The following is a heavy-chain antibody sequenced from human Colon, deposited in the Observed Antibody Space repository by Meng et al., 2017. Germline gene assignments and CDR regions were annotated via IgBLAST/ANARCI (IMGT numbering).Heavy chain of an antibody. CDR1: VGTFNNYA. CDR2: IIPVVGTT. D-gene: IGHD3-16*01. V-gene: IGHV1-69*13. CDR3: ARDRRGYYLDS. J-gene: IGHJ4*02. Sequence: QLHLVQSGAEVKKPGSSLKFSCNTSVGTFNNYAISWVRQAPGQGLERMGGIIPVVGTTNYARKFQGRVTFTADESSGTASMELHSLSFEDTAIYYCARDRRGYYLDSWGQGTLVTVSS.